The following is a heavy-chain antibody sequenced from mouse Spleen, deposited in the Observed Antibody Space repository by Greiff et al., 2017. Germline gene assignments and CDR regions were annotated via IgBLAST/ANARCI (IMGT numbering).Heavy chain of an antibody. CDR3: ARRIYYYGSSYEGTGYFDY. J-gene: IGHJ2*01. CDR1: GFTFSSYG. CDR2: ISSGGSYT. V-gene: IGHV5-6*01. Sequence: EVQVVESGGDLVKPGGSLKLSCAASGFTFSSYGMSWVRQTPDKRLEWVATISSGGSYTYYPDSVKGRFTISRDNAKNTLYLQMSSLKSEDTAMYYCARRIYYYGSSYEGTGYFDYWGQGTTLTVSS. D-gene: IGHD1-1*01.